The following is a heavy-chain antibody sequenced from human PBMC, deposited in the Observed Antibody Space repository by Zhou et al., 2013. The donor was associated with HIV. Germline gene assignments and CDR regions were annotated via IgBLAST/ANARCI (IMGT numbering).Heavy chain of an antibody. CDR3: ARDPFRPQSVTSIVGPFDY. CDR1: GGTFTSHG. J-gene: IGHJ4*02. D-gene: IGHD3-3*01. V-gene: IGHV1-69*11. Sequence: QAQLVQSGAEVRKPGSSVRVSCKASGGTFTSHGFNWVRQAPGQGLQWMGKIIPFVGTVIYAEKFKGRVTITADEFTTTAYMDLGSLTSDDTAVYYCARDPFRPQSVTSIVGPFDYWGQGTLVTVSS. CDR2: IIPFVGTV.